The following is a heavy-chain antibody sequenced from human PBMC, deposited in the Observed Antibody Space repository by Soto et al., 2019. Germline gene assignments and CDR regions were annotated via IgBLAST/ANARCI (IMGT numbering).Heavy chain of an antibody. CDR3: ARDISGHTVIGLFWFDP. CDR1: GGTFSSCA. CDR2: IIPIFGTA. V-gene: IGHV1-69*13. Sequence: SVKVSCKASGGTFSSCAISWVRQAPGQGLEWMGGIIPIFGTANYAQKFQGRVTITADESTSTAYMELSSLRSEDTAVYYCARDISGHTVIGLFWFDPWGQGTLVTVSS. J-gene: IGHJ5*02. D-gene: IGHD4-4*01.